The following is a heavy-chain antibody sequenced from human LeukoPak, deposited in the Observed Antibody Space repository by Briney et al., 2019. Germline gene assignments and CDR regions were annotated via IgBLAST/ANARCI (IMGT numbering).Heavy chain of an antibody. D-gene: IGHD6-13*01. Sequence: GGSLRLSCAASGFTFSGYGMHWVRQAPGKGLEWVAVISYDGSNKYYEDSVKGRFTISRDNSKNTLYLQMNSLRLEDTAVYYCAKDNNGAAAGIIPGSFDLWGQGTMVTVSS. V-gene: IGHV3-30*18. J-gene: IGHJ3*01. CDR2: ISYDGSNK. CDR3: AKDNNGAAAGIIPGSFDL. CDR1: GFTFSGYG.